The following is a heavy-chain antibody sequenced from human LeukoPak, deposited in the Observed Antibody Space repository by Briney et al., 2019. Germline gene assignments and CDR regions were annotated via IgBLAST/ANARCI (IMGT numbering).Heavy chain of an antibody. Sequence: SETLSLTCAVYGGSFSGYYWSWIRQPPGKGLEWIGYIYYSGSTKYNPSLKSRVTISVDTSKKQFSLKLSSVTAADTAVYYCARSKDILTGYCFDYWGQGTLVTVSS. J-gene: IGHJ4*02. V-gene: IGHV4-59*01. CDR1: GGSFSGYY. CDR2: IYYSGST. D-gene: IGHD3-9*01. CDR3: ARSKDILTGYCFDY.